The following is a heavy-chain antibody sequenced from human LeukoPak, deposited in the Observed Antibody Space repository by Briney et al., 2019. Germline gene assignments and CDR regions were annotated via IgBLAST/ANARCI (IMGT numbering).Heavy chain of an antibody. J-gene: IGHJ4*02. V-gene: IGHV3-21*04. CDR3: AKDLPANVEMATIFDY. D-gene: IGHD5-24*01. CDR1: KFTFSTYS. CDR2: VSSSGSI. Sequence: PGGSLRLSCVASKFTFSTYSMTWVRQAPGKGLEWVSSVSSSGSISYADSVKGRFTISRDNSKNTLYLQMNSLRAEDTAVYYCAKDLPANVEMATIFDYWGQGTLVTVSS.